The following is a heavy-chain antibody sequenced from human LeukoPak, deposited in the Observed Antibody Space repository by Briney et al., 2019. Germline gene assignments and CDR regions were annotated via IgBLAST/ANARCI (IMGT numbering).Heavy chain of an antibody. CDR2: IYPGDSNT. J-gene: IGHJ4*02. CDR3: ARGQWSSGY. Sequence: GESLQISCTGYGFSFSSYWIGWVRQLPGKRLEWMGTIYPGDSNTKYSPSFEGRVTISADKSISTAYLHWTSLKAMDTAMYYCARGQWSSGYWGQGTLVTVSS. V-gene: IGHV5-51*01. D-gene: IGHD6-19*01. CDR1: GFSFSSYW.